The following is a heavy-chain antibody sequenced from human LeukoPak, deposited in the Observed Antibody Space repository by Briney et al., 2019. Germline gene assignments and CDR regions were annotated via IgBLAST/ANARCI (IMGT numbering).Heavy chain of an antibody. D-gene: IGHD2-15*01. V-gene: IGHV1-69*05. J-gene: IGHJ5*02. CDR2: IIPIFGTA. Sequence: SSVKVSCKASGGTFSSYAISWVRQAPGQGLEWMGRIIPIFGTANYAQKFQGRVTITTDESTSTAYMELSSLRSEDTAVYYCAREVGGNWFDPWGQGTLSPSPQ. CDR1: GGTFSSYA. CDR3: AREVGGNWFDP.